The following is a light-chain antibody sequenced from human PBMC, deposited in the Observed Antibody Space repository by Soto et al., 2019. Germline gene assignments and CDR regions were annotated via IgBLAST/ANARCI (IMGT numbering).Light chain of an antibody. V-gene: IGLV2-14*01. CDR2: DVS. CDR1: SSDVGGYNY. Sequence: QSVLTQPASVSGSPGQSITISCTGTSSDVGGYNYVSWFQQYPDKAPKLMIFDVSYRPSGVSNRFSGSKSGNTASLTISGLQAEDEADYYCTSYTSSATYVFGTGTKLTVL. J-gene: IGLJ1*01. CDR3: TSYTSSATYV.